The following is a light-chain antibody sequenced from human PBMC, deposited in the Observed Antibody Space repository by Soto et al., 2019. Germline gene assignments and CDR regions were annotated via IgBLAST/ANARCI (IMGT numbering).Light chain of an antibody. CDR3: QTWGTGIRV. J-gene: IGLJ3*02. CDR1: SGHSSYA. V-gene: IGLV4-69*01. Sequence: QSVLTQSPSASASLGASVKLTCTLSSGHSSYAIAWHQQQPEKGPRYLMKLNSDGSHSKGDGIPDRFSGSSSGAERYLTISRLRSEDEADYYCQTWGTGIRVFGGGTKLTVL. CDR2: LNSDGSH.